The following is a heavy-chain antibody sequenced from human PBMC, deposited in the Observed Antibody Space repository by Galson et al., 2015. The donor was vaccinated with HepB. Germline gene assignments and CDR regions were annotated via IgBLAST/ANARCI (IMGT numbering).Heavy chain of an antibody. CDR3: ARSVEGPFDY. CDR2: INSIRTT. Sequence: SLRLSCAASGFAFSDYSMNWVRQAPGKGLEWVSYINSIRTTYYADYVKDRFTISRDNAKNSVFLQMNSLRDEDTAVYVCARSVEGPFDYWGQGTLVTVSS. J-gene: IGHJ4*02. CDR1: GFAFSDYS. V-gene: IGHV3-69-1*01. D-gene: IGHD6-19*01.